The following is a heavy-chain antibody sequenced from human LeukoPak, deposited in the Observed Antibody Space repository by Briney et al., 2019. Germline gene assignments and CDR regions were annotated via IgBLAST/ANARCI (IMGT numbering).Heavy chain of an antibody. Sequence: GRSLRLSCAASGFTFSSYAMHWVRQAPGKGLEWVAVISYDGSNKYYADSVKGRFTISRDNSKNTLYLQMNSLRAEDTAVYYCARESYGDYIDSWGQGTLVTVSS. CDR2: ISYDGSNK. J-gene: IGHJ4*02. D-gene: IGHD4-17*01. CDR1: GFTFSSYA. V-gene: IGHV3-30-3*01. CDR3: ARESYGDYIDS.